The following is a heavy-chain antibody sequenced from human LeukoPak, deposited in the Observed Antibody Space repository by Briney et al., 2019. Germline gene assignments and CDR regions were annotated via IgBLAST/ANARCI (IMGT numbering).Heavy chain of an antibody. D-gene: IGHD2-2*02. CDR1: GGSISSGSYY. J-gene: IGHJ5*02. CDR3: ARDRGRGYCSSTSCYTPPNWFDP. CDR2: IYTSGST. V-gene: IGHV4-61*02. Sequence: KPSETLSLTCTVSGGSISSGSYYWSWIRQPAGKGLELIGRIYTSGSTNYNPSLKSRVTISVDTSKNQFSLKLSSVTAADTAVYYCARDRGRGYCSSTSCYTPPNWFDPWGQGTLVTVSS.